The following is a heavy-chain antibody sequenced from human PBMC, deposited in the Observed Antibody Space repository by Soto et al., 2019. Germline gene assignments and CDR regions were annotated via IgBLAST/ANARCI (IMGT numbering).Heavy chain of an antibody. Sequence: ASVKVSYKASGGTFSSYAISWVLQAPGQGLEWMGGIIPIFGTANYAQKFQGRVTITADESTSTAYMELSSLRSEDTAVYYCARLDADYDILTGSYWGQGTLVTVSS. J-gene: IGHJ4*02. D-gene: IGHD3-9*01. V-gene: IGHV1-69*13. CDR3: ARLDADYDILTGSY. CDR2: IIPIFGTA. CDR1: GGTFSSYA.